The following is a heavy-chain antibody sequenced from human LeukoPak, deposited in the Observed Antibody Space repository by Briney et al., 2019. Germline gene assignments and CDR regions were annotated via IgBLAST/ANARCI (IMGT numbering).Heavy chain of an antibody. D-gene: IGHD6-19*01. CDR3: ARHGPGIAVAGTSGDCFDY. Sequence: GESLKISCKGSGYSFTSYWINWVRQMPGKGLEWMGIIYPGDSDTRYSPSFQGQVTISADKSISTAYLQWSSLKASDTAMYYCARHGPGIAVAGTSGDCFDYWGQGTLVTVSS. V-gene: IGHV5-51*01. J-gene: IGHJ4*02. CDR1: GYSFTSYW. CDR2: IYPGDSDT.